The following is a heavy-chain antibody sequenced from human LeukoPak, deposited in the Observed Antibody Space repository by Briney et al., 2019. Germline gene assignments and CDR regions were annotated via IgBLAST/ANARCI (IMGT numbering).Heavy chain of an antibody. Sequence: ASGKVSCKASGYTFTSYGMHWVRQAPGQREEGMGWINASNGKTKYSQKFQGRGTITRDTSASTAYMELSSLRSEATAVYYCARAGWFGELVLDYWGQGTLVTVSS. CDR1: GYTFTSYG. CDR2: INASNGKT. D-gene: IGHD3-10*01. CDR3: ARAGWFGELVLDY. J-gene: IGHJ4*02. V-gene: IGHV1-3*01.